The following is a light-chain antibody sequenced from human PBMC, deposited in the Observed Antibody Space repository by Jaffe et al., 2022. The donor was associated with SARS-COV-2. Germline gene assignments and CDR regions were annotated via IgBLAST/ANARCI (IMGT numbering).Light chain of an antibody. Sequence: QSALTQPASVSGSPGQSITISCTGTSSDVGGYNVVSWYQQHPGKAPKLLIYEVTKRPSGVSNRFSGSKSGNTASVTISGLQAEDEADYYCSSYTSTTTSWVFGGGTKLTVL. CDR1: SSDVGGYNV. CDR2: EVT. J-gene: IGLJ3*02. CDR3: SSYTSTTTSWV. V-gene: IGLV2-23*02.